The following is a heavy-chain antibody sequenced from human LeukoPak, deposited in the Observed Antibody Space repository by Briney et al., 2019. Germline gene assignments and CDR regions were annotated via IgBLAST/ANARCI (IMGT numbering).Heavy chain of an antibody. V-gene: IGHV3-20*04. Sequence: GGSLRLSCAASGFTFDDYGMSWVRQAPGKGLEWVSGINWNGGSTGYADSVKGRFTISRDNAKNSLYLQMNSLRAEDTALYYCARRSDTAMVHPYYYYYYYMDVWGKGTTVTVSS. CDR3: ARRSDTAMVHPYYYYYYYMDV. J-gene: IGHJ6*03. D-gene: IGHD5-18*01. CDR1: GFTFDDYG. CDR2: INWNGGST.